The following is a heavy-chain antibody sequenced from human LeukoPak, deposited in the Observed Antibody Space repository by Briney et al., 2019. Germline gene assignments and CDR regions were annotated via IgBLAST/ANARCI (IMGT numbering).Heavy chain of an antibody. CDR3: ARDLPRFPATSFDY. CDR2: ISSSSSYI. J-gene: IGHJ4*02. Sequence: PGGSLRLSCAASGFTFSSYSMNWVRQAPGKGLEWVSSISSSSSYIYYADSVKGRFTISRDNAKNSLYLRMNSLRAEDTAVYYCARDLPRFPATSFDYWGQGTLVTVSS. CDR1: GFTFSSYS. V-gene: IGHV3-21*01. D-gene: IGHD2-2*01.